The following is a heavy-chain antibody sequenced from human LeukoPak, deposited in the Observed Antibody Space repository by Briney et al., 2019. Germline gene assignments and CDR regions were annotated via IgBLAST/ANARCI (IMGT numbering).Heavy chain of an antibody. D-gene: IGHD6-13*01. J-gene: IGHJ4*02. CDR3: VKDRGAAAGYFDY. V-gene: IGHV3-21*01. Sequence: PGGSLRLSCAASGFTISSYTMNWVRQAPGKGLEWVSSVSSSSSYIYYADSVKGRFTISRDNSKNTLYLQMSSLRAEDTAVYYCVKDRGAAAGYFDYWGQGTLVTVSS. CDR1: GFTISSYT. CDR2: VSSSSSYI.